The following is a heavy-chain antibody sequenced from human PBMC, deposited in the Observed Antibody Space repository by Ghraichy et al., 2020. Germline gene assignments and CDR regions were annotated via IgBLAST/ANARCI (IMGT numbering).Heavy chain of an antibody. CDR1: EFTFSTFG. CDR3: AKEGGTYFDSYYYGLNV. D-gene: IGHD1-26*01. J-gene: IGHJ6*04. V-gene: IGHV3-30*18. CDR2: ISYDGREK. Sequence: GGSLRLSCAASEFTFSTFGMHWVRQAPGKGLEWVAVISYDGREKYYADSVKGRFAISRDNSKYTLYLQMNSLRAENTAVYHCAKEGGTYFDSYYYGLNVWGKGTTVTASS.